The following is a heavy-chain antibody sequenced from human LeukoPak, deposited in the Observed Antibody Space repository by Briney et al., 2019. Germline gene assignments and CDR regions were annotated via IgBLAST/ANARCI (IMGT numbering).Heavy chain of an antibody. D-gene: IGHD3-3*01. Sequence: PGRSLRLSCAASGFTFSSYGMHWVRQAPGKGLEWVSIIYSGGITSYADSVKGRFTISRDNSKNTLYLQLNSLRAEDTAVYYCARGYFAVGAFDIWGQGTMVTVSS. J-gene: IGHJ3*02. CDR3: ARGYFAVGAFDI. CDR1: GFTFSSYG. CDR2: IYSGGIT. V-gene: IGHV3-66*01.